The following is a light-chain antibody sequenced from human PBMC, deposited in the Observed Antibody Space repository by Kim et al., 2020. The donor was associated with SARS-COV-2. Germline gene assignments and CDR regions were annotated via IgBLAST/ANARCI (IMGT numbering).Light chain of an antibody. CDR2: RNN. CDR3: QSFDSSLSALL. Sequence: QSVLTQPPSVSGAPGQRITISCTGSSSNIGASFDVHWYQQLPGTAPKLLLYRNNNRPSGVPDRFSASRSGTSASLAITGLQPEDEADYYCQSFDSSLSALLFGGGTKVTV. V-gene: IGLV1-40*01. CDR1: SSNIGASFD. J-gene: IGLJ2*01.